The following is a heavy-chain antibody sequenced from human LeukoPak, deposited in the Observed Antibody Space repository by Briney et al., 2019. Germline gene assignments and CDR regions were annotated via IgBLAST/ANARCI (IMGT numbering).Heavy chain of an antibody. J-gene: IGHJ6*03. Sequence: PGGSLRLSCAASGFTFSSYWMSWVRQAPGKGLEWVANIKQDGSEKDYVDSVKGRFTISRDNAKNSLYLQMNSLRAEYTAVYYCARDPYSGSSGPHYYYYMDVWGKGTTVTISS. D-gene: IGHD1-26*01. V-gene: IGHV3-7*01. CDR2: IKQDGSEK. CDR1: GFTFSSYW. CDR3: ARDPYSGSSGPHYYYYMDV.